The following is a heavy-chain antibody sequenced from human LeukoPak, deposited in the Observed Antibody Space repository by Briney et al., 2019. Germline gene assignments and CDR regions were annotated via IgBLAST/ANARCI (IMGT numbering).Heavy chain of an antibody. D-gene: IGHD1-7*01. CDR2: IKSRTEGGRT. CDR1: GSTFSNVW. V-gene: IGHV3-15*01. Sequence: GGSLRLSCAASGSTFSNVWMSWVRQALGKGLEWVGRIKSRTEGGRTDYAAPVKGRFTISRDDSESTLYLQMNSLKTEDTAVYYCARWNFLGGKGTTVTVSS. J-gene: IGHJ6*04. CDR3: ARWNFL.